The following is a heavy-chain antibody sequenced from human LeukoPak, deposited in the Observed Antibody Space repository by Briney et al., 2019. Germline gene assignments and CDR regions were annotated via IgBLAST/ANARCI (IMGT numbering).Heavy chain of an antibody. Sequence: ASVKVSCKASGYTFTGYYMHWVRQAPGQGLEWMGWINPNSGGTNYAQKLQGRVTMTTDTSTSTAYMELRSLRSDDTAVYYCARGDYYDSSGYYSGLRYWGQGTLVTVSS. CDR3: ARGDYYDSSGYYSGLRY. CDR2: INPNSGGT. CDR1: GYTFTGYY. V-gene: IGHV1-2*02. D-gene: IGHD3-22*01. J-gene: IGHJ4*02.